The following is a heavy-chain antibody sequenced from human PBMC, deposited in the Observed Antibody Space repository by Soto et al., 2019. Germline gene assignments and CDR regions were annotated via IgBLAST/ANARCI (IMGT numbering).Heavy chain of an antibody. CDR3: ARDQRYYGSGYYYSDS. J-gene: IGHJ1*01. CDR2: MSAFTGKA. Sequence: QVRLIQSGPQVRKPGSSVRVSCEPSGETFASYNIAWVRQAPGQGLEWVGWMSAFTGKADYAQIFQDRVTMTTDTSTSTAYMELRSLRSDDTAVYYCARDQRYYGSGYYYSDSWGQGTLVTVSS. V-gene: IGHV1-18*01. CDR1: GETFASYN. D-gene: IGHD3-10*01.